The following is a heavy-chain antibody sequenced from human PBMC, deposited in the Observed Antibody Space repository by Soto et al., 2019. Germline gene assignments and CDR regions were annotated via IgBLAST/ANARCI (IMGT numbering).Heavy chain of an antibody. CDR1: GFTFSSYI. CDR2: ISSSSSYI. D-gene: IGHD1-26*01. V-gene: IGHV3-21*01. J-gene: IGHJ3*02. CDR3: ARARVGATPTAFDI. Sequence: PGGSLRLSCAASGFTFSSYIMNWVRQSPGKGLEWVSSISSSSSYIYYADSVKGRFTISRDNAKNSLYLQMNSLRAEDTAVYYCARARVGATPTAFDIWGQGTMVTVSS.